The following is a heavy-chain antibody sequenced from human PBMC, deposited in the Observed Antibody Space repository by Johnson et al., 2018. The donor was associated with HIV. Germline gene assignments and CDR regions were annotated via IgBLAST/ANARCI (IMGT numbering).Heavy chain of an antibody. J-gene: IGHJ3*02. CDR3: AKVSWEARLGDPFDI. V-gene: IGHV3-30*02. CDR1: GFTFSSYG. D-gene: IGHD1-26*01. Sequence: QVQLVESGGGLVQPGGSLRLSCAASGFTFSSYGMHRVRQAPGKGLEWVAFIRYDGRNKYYADSVKGRFTISRDNSKNTLYLQMNSLRAEDTAVYYCAKVSWEARLGDPFDIWGQGTMVTVSS. CDR2: IRYDGRNK.